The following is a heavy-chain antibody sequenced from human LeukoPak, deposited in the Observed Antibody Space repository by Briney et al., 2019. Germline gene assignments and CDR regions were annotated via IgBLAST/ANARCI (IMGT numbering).Heavy chain of an antibody. CDR1: GFTFSSYA. J-gene: IGHJ4*02. Sequence: GGSLRLSCAASGFTFSSYAMSWVRQAPGKGLEWVSAISGSGGSTYYADSVKGRFTISRDNSKNTLYLQMNSLRAEDTAVYYCAKAPYGVDSSGYYYAGFDYWGQGTLVTVSS. D-gene: IGHD3-22*01. CDR3: AKAPYGVDSSGYYYAGFDY. CDR2: ISGSGGST. V-gene: IGHV3-23*01.